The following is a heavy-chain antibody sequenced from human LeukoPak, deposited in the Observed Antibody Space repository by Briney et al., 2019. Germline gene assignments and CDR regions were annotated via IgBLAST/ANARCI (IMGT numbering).Heavy chain of an antibody. CDR3: AELGITMIGGV. CDR2: ISSSGSTI. J-gene: IGHJ6*04. Sequence: GGSLTLSCAASGFTFNDYYMSWIAQAPGKGLEGVSYISSSGSTIYYADSVKGRFTISRDNAKNSLYLQMNSLRAQDTAVYYCAELGITMIGGVWGKGTTVTISS. D-gene: IGHD3-10*02. V-gene: IGHV3-11*04. CDR1: GFTFNDYY.